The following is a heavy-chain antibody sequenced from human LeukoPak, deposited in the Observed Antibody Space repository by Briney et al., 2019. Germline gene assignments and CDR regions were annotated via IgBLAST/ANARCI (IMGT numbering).Heavy chain of an antibody. CDR3: AREARFRELSPYYYYYGMDV. CDR1: GGTFSSYA. CDR2: IIPILGIA. J-gene: IGHJ6*02. Sequence: HWASVKVSCKASGGTFSSYAISWVRQAPGQGLEWMGRIIPILGIANYAQKFQGRVTTTADKSTSTAYMELSSLRSEDTAVYYWAREARFRELSPYYYYYGMDVWGQGTTVTVSS. V-gene: IGHV1-69*04. D-gene: IGHD3-10*01.